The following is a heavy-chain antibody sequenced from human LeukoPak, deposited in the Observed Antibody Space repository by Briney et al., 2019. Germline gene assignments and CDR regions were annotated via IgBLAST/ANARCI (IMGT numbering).Heavy chain of an antibody. CDR1: GFTFSSYS. V-gene: IGHV3-21*01. Sequence: PGGSLRLSCAASGFTFSSYSMNWVRQAPGKGLEWVSSISSSSSYIYYADPVKGRFTISRDNAKNSLYLQMNSLRAEDTAVYYCARQLLLRGYYYGMDVWGQGTTVTVSS. D-gene: IGHD2-15*01. CDR3: ARQLLLRGYYYGMDV. J-gene: IGHJ6*02. CDR2: ISSSSSYI.